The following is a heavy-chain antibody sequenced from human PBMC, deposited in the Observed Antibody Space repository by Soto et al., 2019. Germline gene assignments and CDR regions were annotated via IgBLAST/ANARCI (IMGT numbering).Heavy chain of an antibody. CDR2: IHHSGTT. V-gene: IGHV4-4*02. J-gene: IGHJ5*02. D-gene: IGHD2-2*01. CDR3: ARVRQYCSGTSCYLDP. Sequence: QVQLQESGPGLVKPSETLSLTCAVSGGSISSSNWWHWVRQPPGKGLEWIGEIHHSGTTNYNPSPKSRVAISVDKSKNQFSLKLNSVTAADTAVYYCARVRQYCSGTSCYLDPWGQGTLVTVSS. CDR1: GGSISSSNW.